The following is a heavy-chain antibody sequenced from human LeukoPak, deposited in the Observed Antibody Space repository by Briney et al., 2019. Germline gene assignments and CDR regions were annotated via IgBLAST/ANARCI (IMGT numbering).Heavy chain of an antibody. J-gene: IGHJ5*02. CDR2: ISSSSSTI. CDR3: ARDYGFWSGYYTGAVFWWFDP. V-gene: IGHV3-48*01. Sequence: GGSLRLSCAASGFTFSSYGMTWVRQAPGKGLEWVSYISSSSSTIYYADSVKGRFTISRDNAKNSLYLQLNSLRAEDTAVYYCARDYGFWSGYYTGAVFWWFDPWGQGTLVTVSS. CDR1: GFTFSSYG. D-gene: IGHD3-3*01.